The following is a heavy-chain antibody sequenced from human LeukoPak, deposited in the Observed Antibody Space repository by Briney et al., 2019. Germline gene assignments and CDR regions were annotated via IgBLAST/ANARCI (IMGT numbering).Heavy chain of an antibody. V-gene: IGHV3-7*05. CDR2: IKQDGSEK. CDR3: ARSSDPWLQLT. Sequence: PGGSLRLSCASSGYTFSNYWMIWVRQAPGKGLEWVGNIKQDGSEKRYADSVRGRFSISSDNAQTSLYLQMNSLRAEDTAVYYCARSSDPWLQLTWVQGTLVTVSS. CDR1: GYTFSNYW. J-gene: IGHJ5*02. D-gene: IGHD5-24*01.